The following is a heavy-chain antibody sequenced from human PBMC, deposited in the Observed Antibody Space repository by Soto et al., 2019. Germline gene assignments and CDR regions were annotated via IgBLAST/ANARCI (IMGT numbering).Heavy chain of an antibody. V-gene: IGHV3-30*03. D-gene: IGHD1-26*01. CDR1: GFTFSAYG. CDR2: ISYDENNK. Sequence: QVQLVESGGGVVQPGRSLRLSCATSGFTFSAYGMHWVRQTPGKGLEWLAFISYDENNKYYADSVKGRFTISRDNSQNTLSLQMNNLRADDTALYYCASDILLEPGFHPLDYWGQGTLVTVSS. J-gene: IGHJ4*02. CDR3: ASDILLEPGFHPLDY.